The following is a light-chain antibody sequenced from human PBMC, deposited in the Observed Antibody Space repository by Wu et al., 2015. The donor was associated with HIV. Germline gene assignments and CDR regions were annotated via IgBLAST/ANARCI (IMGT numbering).Light chain of an antibody. V-gene: IGKV3-20*01. CDR1: QSVSSSY. J-gene: IGKJ4*01. CDR2: GAS. CDR3: QQYGSSPPGLT. Sequence: EIVLTQSPATLSLSPGEGATLSCRASQSVSSSYLAWYQQKPGQAPRLLIYGASSRATGIPDRFSGSGSGTDFTLTISRLEPEDFAVYYCQQYGSSPPGLTFGGGTKVEIK.